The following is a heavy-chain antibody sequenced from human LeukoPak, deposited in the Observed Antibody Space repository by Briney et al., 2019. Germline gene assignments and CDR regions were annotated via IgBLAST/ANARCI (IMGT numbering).Heavy chain of an antibody. D-gene: IGHD3-9*01. CDR2: IIAYNVNT. J-gene: IGHJ6*04. CDR1: GYTFTSYG. CDR3: ARDEHYDILTGYWGYYYYGMDV. V-gene: IGHV1-18*04. Sequence: EASVKVSCKASGYTFTSYGISWVRQAPGQGLGWMGWIIAYNVNTNYAQKSQGRVTMTTDTSTSTAYMELRSLRSDDTAVYYCARDEHYDILTGYWGYYYYGMDVRGKGTTVTVSS.